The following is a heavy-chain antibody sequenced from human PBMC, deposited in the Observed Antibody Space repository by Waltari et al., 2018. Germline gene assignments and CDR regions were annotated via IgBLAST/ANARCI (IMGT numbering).Heavy chain of an antibody. J-gene: IGHJ4*02. Sequence: DVQVVESGGGLVRPGGSLRLSCTGSGFNFSNDFIHWVRQPPGKGPVWVTRIINDGSIINYADSVKGRFTISRDNAKSTVYLQMNNLRGEDTAVYYCLNYDFDSWGQGTLVTVSS. CDR3: LNYDFDS. CDR1: GFNFSNDF. V-gene: IGHV3-74*01. D-gene: IGHD1-7*01. CDR2: IINDGSII.